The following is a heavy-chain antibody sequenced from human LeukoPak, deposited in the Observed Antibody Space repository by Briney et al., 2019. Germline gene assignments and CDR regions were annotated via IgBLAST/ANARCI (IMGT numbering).Heavy chain of an antibody. V-gene: IGHV1-2*02. Sequence: ASVKVPCKASGYTFTGYYMHWVRQAPGQGLEWMGWINPNSGGTNYAQKFQGRVTMTRDTSISTAYMELSRLRSDDTAVYYCARDEEISSAFDIWGQGTMVTVSS. CDR2: INPNSGGT. J-gene: IGHJ3*02. CDR1: GYTFTGYY. CDR3: ARDEEISSAFDI. D-gene: IGHD3-3*01.